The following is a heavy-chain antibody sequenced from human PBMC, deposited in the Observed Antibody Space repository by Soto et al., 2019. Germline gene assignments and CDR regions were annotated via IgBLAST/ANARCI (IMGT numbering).Heavy chain of an antibody. CDR1: GYTFTGYY. D-gene: IGHD2-2*01. CDR2: INPNSGGT. V-gene: IGHV1-2*04. CDR3: AREGYCSSTSCNDAFDI. J-gene: IGHJ3*02. Sequence: ASVKVSCKASGYTFTGYYMHWVRQAPGQGLEWMGWINPNSGGTNYAQKFQGWATMTRDTSISTAYMELNRLRSDDTAMYYCAREGYCSSTSCNDAFDIWGQGTMVTVSS.